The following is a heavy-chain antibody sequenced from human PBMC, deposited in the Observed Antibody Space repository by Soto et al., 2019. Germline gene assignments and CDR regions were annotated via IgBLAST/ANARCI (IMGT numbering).Heavy chain of an antibody. V-gene: IGHV1-69*13. CDR3: ARVGLGYCSSTSCYPAFDY. CDR1: GGTFSSYA. J-gene: IGHJ4*02. Sequence: SVKVSCKASGGTFSSYAISWVRQAPGQGLEWMGGIIPIFGTANYAQKFQGRVTITADESTSTAYMELSSLRSEDTAVYYCARVGLGYCSSTSCYPAFDYWGQGTLVTVSS. CDR2: IIPIFGTA. D-gene: IGHD2-2*01.